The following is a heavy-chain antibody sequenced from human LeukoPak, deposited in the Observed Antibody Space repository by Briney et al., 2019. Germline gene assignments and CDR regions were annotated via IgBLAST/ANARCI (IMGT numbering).Heavy chain of an antibody. CDR3: AREGGHSSGRDFDY. V-gene: IGHV3-53*01. J-gene: IGHJ4*02. CDR1: GFTVSSNY. D-gene: IGHD3-22*01. CDR2: IYSGGST. Sequence: GGSLRLSCAASGFTVSSNYMSWVRQAPGKGLEWVSVIYSGGSTYYADSVKGRFTISRDNSKNTLYLQMNSLRAEDTAVYYCAREGGHSSGRDFDYWGQGTLVTVSS.